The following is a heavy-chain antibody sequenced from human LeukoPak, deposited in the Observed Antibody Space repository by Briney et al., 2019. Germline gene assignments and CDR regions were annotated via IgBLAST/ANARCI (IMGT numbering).Heavy chain of an antibody. CDR1: GYTFTGYY. J-gene: IGHJ4*02. Sequence: ASVKVSCKASGYTFTGYYMHWVRQAPGQGLEWMGWVNPTSGGTNYAQKFQGRVTMTRDTSTSTVYMELSSLRSEDTAVYYCARESVGEGGSHLDYWGQGTLVTVSS. CDR2: VNPTSGGT. D-gene: IGHD1-26*01. CDR3: ARESVGEGGSHLDY. V-gene: IGHV1-2*02.